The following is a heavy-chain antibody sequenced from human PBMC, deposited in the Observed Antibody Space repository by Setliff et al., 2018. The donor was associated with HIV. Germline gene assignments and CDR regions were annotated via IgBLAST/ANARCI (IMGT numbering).Heavy chain of an antibody. V-gene: IGHV5-51*01. Sequence: PGESLKISCKGSGYKFTTYWIAWVRQMPGKGLEWMGIVYPDDSDTRYSPSFQGQVTISADKSITTAYLQWSSLKASDTAIYYCVRHRSAVAGTRIGYCYYMDVWGKGTTVTVSS. D-gene: IGHD6-19*01. J-gene: IGHJ6*03. CDR1: GYKFTTYW. CDR2: VYPDDSDT. CDR3: VRHRSAVAGTRIGYCYYMDV.